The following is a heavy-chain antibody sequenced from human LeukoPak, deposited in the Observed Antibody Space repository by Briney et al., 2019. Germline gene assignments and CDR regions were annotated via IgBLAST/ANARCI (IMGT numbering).Heavy chain of an antibody. CDR3: ARGGVGGYDYFDS. Sequence: PSETLSLTCTDSGGSISSDDYYWSWIRQPPGKGLEWIGHITYSGSTDYSPSLRSRVTMSVDTSKNQFSLKLNSVTAAETAMYFCARGGVGGYDYFDSWGQGTLVAVSS. J-gene: IGHJ4*02. D-gene: IGHD5-12*01. CDR2: ITYSGST. CDR1: GGSISSDDYY. V-gene: IGHV4-30-4*01.